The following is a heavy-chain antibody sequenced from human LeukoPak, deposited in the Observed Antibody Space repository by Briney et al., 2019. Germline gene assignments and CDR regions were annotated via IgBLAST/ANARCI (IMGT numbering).Heavy chain of an antibody. D-gene: IGHD6-13*01. CDR1: GFTFSSYE. J-gene: IGHJ6*03. V-gene: IGHV3-48*03. CDR3: ASSPEQQLVRKYYYYYYMDV. Sequence: GGSLRLSCAASGFTFSSYEMNWVRQAPGKGLEWVSYISSSGSTIYYADSVKGRFTISRDNAKNSLYLQMNSLRAEDTAVYYCASSPEQQLVRKYYYYYYMDVWGKGTTVTVSS. CDR2: ISSSGSTI.